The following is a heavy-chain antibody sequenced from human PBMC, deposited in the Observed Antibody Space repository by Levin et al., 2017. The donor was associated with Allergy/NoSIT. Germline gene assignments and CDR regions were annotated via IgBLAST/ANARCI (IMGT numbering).Heavy chain of an antibody. CDR3: ARGLAESSRYTHGY. CDR1: GGSISGYY. V-gene: IGHV4-59*01. D-gene: IGHD3-16*02. CDR2: IYYSGST. Sequence: SQTLSLTCTVSGGSISGYYWTWIRQPPGKGLEWIGNIYYSGSTNYNPSLKSRVTISVDTSKNQFSLNLSSVTAADTAVYYCARGLAESSRYTHGYWGQGTLVIVSS. J-gene: IGHJ4*02.